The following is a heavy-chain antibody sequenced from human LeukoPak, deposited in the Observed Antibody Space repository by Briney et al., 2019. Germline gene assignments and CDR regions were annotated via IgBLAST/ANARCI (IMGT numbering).Heavy chain of an antibody. CDR3: AREDTNAFDI. J-gene: IGHJ3*02. Sequence: GGSLRLSCAASGFTFSDYYMSWLRQAPGKGLEGVSYISSSGSTIYYADSVKGRFTISRDNAKNSLSLQMNSLRAEDTAVYYCAREDTNAFDIWGQGTMVTVSS. CDR1: GFTFSDYY. V-gene: IGHV3-11*01. CDR2: ISSSGSTI.